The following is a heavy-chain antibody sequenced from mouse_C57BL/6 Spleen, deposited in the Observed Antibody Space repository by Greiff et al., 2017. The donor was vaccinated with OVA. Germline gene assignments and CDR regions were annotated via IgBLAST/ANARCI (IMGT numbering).Heavy chain of an antibody. CDR1: GYTFTSYW. CDR2: IDPSDSET. Sequence: QVQLKQPGAELVRPGSSVKLSCKASGYTFTSYWMHWVKQRPIQGLEWIGNIDPSDSETHYNQKFKDKATLTVDKSSSTAYMQLSSLTSEDSAVYYCARRGAVAMDYWGQGTSVTVSS. V-gene: IGHV1-52*01. CDR3: ARRGAVAMDY. J-gene: IGHJ4*01.